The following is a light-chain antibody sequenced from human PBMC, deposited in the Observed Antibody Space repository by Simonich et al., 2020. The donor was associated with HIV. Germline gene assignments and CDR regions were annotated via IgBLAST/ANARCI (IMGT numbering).Light chain of an antibody. J-gene: IGKJ1*01. CDR2: AAS. CDR3: QQSYSTPRT. V-gene: IGKV1-39*01. Sequence: DIQMTQSPSSLSASVGDRVTITCRASQRISTYLNWYQQKPGKAPKFLIYAASSLQSGVPARFSASGSGTDFTLTISRLQPEDFATYYCQQSYSTPRTFGQGTKVEIK. CDR1: QRISTY.